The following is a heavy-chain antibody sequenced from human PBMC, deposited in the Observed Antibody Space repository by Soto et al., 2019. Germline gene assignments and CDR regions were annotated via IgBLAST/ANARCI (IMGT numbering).Heavy chain of an antibody. CDR3: ARYFLRGRFFDS. CDR1: DGSFSSSYY. J-gene: IGHJ4*02. Sequence: LQLQESGPGLVKPSETLSLTCSVSDGSFSSSYYWGWLRQAPGKGLEWLGNIYYSGHTYYNPSPNSRVAMSVDTYNNQCSLTLTSVTAADTAVYYCARYFLRGRFFDSWGQGTLVTVSS. CDR2: IYYSGHT. D-gene: IGHD3-10*01. V-gene: IGHV4-39*01.